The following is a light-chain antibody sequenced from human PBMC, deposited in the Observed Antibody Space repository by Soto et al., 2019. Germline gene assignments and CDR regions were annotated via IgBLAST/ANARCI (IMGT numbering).Light chain of an antibody. Sequence: QSVLAQPASVSGSPGQSITISCTGSSSDIGRYDFVSWYQQLPGKAPKLLLYEVNHRPSGVSDRFSGSKSGDTASLTISGLQAEDEADYYCSSYTSSSTYVFGTGTKVTVL. CDR2: EVN. J-gene: IGLJ1*01. CDR3: SSYTSSSTYV. CDR1: SSDIGRYDF. V-gene: IGLV2-14*01.